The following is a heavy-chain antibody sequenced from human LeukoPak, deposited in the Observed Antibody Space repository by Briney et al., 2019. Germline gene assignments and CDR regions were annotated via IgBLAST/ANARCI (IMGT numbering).Heavy chain of an antibody. V-gene: IGHV3-30-3*01. Sequence: GRSLRLSCAASGFTFSSYAMHWVRQAPGKGLEWVAVISYDGSNKYYADSVKGRFTISRDNSKNTLYLQMNSLRAEDTAVYYCARSCSSTGCYHGYYYMDVWGKGTTVTVSS. CDR1: GFTFSSYA. D-gene: IGHD2-2*01. CDR2: ISYDGSNK. CDR3: ARSCSSTGCYHGYYYMDV. J-gene: IGHJ6*03.